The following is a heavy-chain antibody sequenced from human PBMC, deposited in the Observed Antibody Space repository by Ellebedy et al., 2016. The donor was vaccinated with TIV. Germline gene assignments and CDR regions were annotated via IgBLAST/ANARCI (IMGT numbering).Heavy chain of an antibody. J-gene: IGHJ6*02. Sequence: GGSLRLXCKGSGYSFTSYWIGWVRQMPGKGLEWMGIIYPGDSDTRYSPSFQGQVIISADKSISTAYLQWSSLKASDTAMHYCARQVGYCGGDCYSDFYYYGMDVWGQGTTVTVSS. CDR3: ARQVGYCGGDCYSDFYYYGMDV. D-gene: IGHD2-21*02. CDR1: GYSFTSYW. CDR2: IYPGDSDT. V-gene: IGHV5-51*01.